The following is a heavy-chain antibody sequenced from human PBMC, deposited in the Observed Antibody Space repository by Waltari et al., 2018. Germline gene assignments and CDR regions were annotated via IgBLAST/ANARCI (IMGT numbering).Heavy chain of an antibody. CDR2: IEPSDSYT. Sequence: EVQLVQSGAEVKKPGESLRISCKGSGYNFVNYWINGVRQMPGKGLEWMGTIEPSDSYTNYSPSFRGRVAISVDKSISTAYLQWNSLKASDTAIYYCARLFLSSSSWSHYFDYWGQGTLVTVSS. J-gene: IGHJ4*02. CDR3: ARLFLSSSSWSHYFDY. D-gene: IGHD6-13*01. CDR1: GYNFVNYW. V-gene: IGHV5-10-1*03.